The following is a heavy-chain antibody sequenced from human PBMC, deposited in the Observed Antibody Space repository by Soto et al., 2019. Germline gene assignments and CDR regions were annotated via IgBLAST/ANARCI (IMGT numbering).Heavy chain of an antibody. V-gene: IGHV4-59*01. CDR1: GGSISSYY. CDR3: ARVPLTIFGVVIKGFDF. D-gene: IGHD3-3*01. Sequence: SETLSLTCTVSGGSISSYYWSWIRQPPGKGLEWIGYIYYSGSTNYNPSLKSRVTISVDTSKNQFSLKLSSVTAADTAVYYCARVPLTIFGVVIKGFDFWGQGTMVTVSS. J-gene: IGHJ3*01. CDR2: IYYSGST.